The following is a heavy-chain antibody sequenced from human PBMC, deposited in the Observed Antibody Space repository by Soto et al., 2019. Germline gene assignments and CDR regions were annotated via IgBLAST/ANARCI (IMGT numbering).Heavy chain of an antibody. J-gene: IGHJ4*02. CDR3: ARSRGLDH. CDR1: GFAFNTYW. V-gene: IGHV3-7*01. CDR2: IKQDGSEK. Sequence: EEQLVESGGGLVQPGGSLRLSCAASGFAFNTYWMSWVRQAPGKGLEWVANIKQDGSEKYYVDSVKGRFTISRDNAKNSLFLQMNSRRAEDTAVYYCARSRGLDHWGQGTLVTVSS. D-gene: IGHD2-21*02.